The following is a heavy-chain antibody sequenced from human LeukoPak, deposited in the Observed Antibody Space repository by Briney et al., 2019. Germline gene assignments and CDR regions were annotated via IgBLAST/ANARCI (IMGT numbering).Heavy chain of an antibody. J-gene: IGHJ4*02. V-gene: IGHV3-48*03. CDR1: GFTFSSYE. Sequence: PGGSLRLSCAASGFTFSSYEMNWVRQAPGKGLEWVSYISSSGSTIYYADSVKGRFTISRDNAKNSLYLQMNSLRAEDTAVYYCARDSGRSDYDDYWGQGTLVTVSS. CDR3: ARDSGRSDYDDY. CDR2: ISSSGSTI. D-gene: IGHD5-12*01.